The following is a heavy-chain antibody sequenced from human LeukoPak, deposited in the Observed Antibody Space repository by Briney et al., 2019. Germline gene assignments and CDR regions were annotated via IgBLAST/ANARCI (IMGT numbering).Heavy chain of an antibody. D-gene: IGHD1-26*01. CDR2: IYYSGST. CDR1: GGSISSYY. J-gene: IGHJ5*02. CDR3: ARDDYYGGADP. V-gene: IGHV4-59*01. Sequence: SETLSLTCTVSGGSISSYYWSWIRQPPGKGLEWIGYIYYSGSTNYNPSLKSRVTISVDTSKNQFSLKLSSVTAADTAVYYCARDDYYGGADPWGQGTLVTVSS.